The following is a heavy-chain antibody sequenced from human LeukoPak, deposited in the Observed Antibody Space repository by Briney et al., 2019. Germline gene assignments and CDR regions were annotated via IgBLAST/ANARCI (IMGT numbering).Heavy chain of an antibody. CDR3: ARELSGEVDYFDY. V-gene: IGHV1-69*13. J-gene: IGHJ4*02. D-gene: IGHD2-15*01. CDR1: GYTFTSYG. Sequence: ASVKVSCKASGYTFTSYGISWVRQAPGQGLEWMGGIIPIFGTANYAQKFQGRVTITADESTSTAYMELSSLRSEDTAVYYCARELSGEVDYFDYWGQGTLVTVSS. CDR2: IIPIFGTA.